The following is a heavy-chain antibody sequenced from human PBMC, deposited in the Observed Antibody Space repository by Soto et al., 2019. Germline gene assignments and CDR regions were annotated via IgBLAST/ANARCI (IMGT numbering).Heavy chain of an antibody. CDR1: GYTFTGYY. CDR3: ARDHGDFWSGSTAGKYGMDV. V-gene: IGHV1-2*04. CDR2: INPNSGGT. D-gene: IGHD3-3*01. Sequence: QVQLVQSGAEVKKPGASVKVSCKASGYTFTGYYMHWVRQAPGQGLEWMGWINPNSGGTNYAQKVQGWVTMTRDTSISTAYMELSRLRSDDTAVYYCARDHGDFWSGSTAGKYGMDVWGQGTTVTVSS. J-gene: IGHJ6*02.